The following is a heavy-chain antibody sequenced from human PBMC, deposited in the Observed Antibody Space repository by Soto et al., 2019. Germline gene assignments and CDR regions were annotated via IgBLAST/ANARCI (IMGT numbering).Heavy chain of an antibody. V-gene: IGHV1-69*02. CDR2: IIPILRMA. CDR1: GGTFTSYT. CDR3: ATSYGSGSAHFDY. J-gene: IGHJ4*02. Sequence: QVQLVQSGAEVKMPGSSVKVSCTASGGTFTSYTFSWVRQVPGQGLEWMGRIIPILRMADFAQKFQGRVTINAAEGTRTVYMRLSSLRSEDTAGYYWATSYGSGSAHFDYWGQGTLVTVS. D-gene: IGHD3-10*01.